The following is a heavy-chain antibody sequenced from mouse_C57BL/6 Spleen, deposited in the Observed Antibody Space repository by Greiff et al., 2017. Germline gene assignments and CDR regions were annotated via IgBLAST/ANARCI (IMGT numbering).Heavy chain of an antibody. CDR3: AREEVLLRYYFDY. J-gene: IGHJ2*01. V-gene: IGHV1-81*01. CDR2: IYPRSGNT. CDR1: GYTFTSYG. D-gene: IGHD1-1*01. Sequence: QVQLKESGAELARPGASVKLSCKASGYTFTSYGISWVKQRTGQGLEWIGEIYPRSGNTYYNEKFKGKATLTADKSSSTAYMELRSLTSEDSAVYFCAREEVLLRYYFDYWGQGTTLTVSS.